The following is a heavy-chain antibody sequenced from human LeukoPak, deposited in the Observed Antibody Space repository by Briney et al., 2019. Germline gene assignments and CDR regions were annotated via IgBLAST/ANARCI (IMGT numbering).Heavy chain of an antibody. J-gene: IGHJ4*02. D-gene: IGHD5-18*01. V-gene: IGHV3-7*01. CDR1: GFTFSSYW. Sequence: GGSLRLSCAASGFTFSSYWMSWVRQAPGRGLEWVANIKRDGSEKYYGDSVKGRFTISRDNAKNSPYLQMNSLRAEDTAVYYCARDMGYSYGYSYFDYWGQGTLVTVSS. CDR3: ARDMGYSYGYSYFDY. CDR2: IKRDGSEK.